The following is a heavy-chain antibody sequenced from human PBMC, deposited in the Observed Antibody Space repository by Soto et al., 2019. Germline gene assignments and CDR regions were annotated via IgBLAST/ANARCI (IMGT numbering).Heavy chain of an antibody. CDR2: INPNSGGT. CDR3: ARGRKAAAGTPTKATLRFYYGMDV. D-gene: IGHD6-13*01. J-gene: IGHJ6*02. V-gene: IGHV1-2*02. Sequence: AASVKVSCKASGYTFTGYYMHWVRQAPGQGLEWMGWINPNSGGTNYAQKFQGRVTMTRDTSISTAYMELSRLRSDDTAVYYCARGRKAAAGTPTKATLRFYYGMDVWGQGTTVTVSS. CDR1: GYTFTGYY.